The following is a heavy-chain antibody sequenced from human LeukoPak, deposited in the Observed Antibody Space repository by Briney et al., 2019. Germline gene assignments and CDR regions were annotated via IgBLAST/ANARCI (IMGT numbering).Heavy chain of an antibody. CDR1: GGSIGTYY. V-gene: IGHV4-59*08. CDR2: IYVTGST. J-gene: IGHJ6*03. D-gene: IGHD3-16*02. CDR3: ARHIGGGIEDMDV. Sequence: SETLSLTCIVSGGSIGTYYWSWIRQSPGKGLEWIGYIYVTGSTRYNPYLQSRVTISVDTSRNQFFLRMSSVTAADTAVYYCARHIGGGIEDMDVWGTGTKVTVSS.